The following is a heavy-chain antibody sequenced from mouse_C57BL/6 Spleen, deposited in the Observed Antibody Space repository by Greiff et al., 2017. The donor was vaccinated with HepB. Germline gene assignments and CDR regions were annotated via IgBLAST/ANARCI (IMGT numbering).Heavy chain of an antibody. CDR1: GYTFTSYW. Sequence: QVQLKQPGAELVKPGASVKMSCKASGYTFTSYWITWVKQRPGQGLEWIGDIYPGSGSTNYNEKFKSKATLTVDTSSSTAYMQLSSLTSEDSAVYYCARREDYDGGDYAMDYWGQGTSVTVSS. CDR3: ARREDYDGGDYAMDY. D-gene: IGHD2-4*01. J-gene: IGHJ4*01. CDR2: IYPGSGST. V-gene: IGHV1-55*01.